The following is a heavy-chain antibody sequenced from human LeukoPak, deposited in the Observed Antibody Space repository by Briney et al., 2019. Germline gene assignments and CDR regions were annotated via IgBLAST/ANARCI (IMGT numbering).Heavy chain of an antibody. Sequence: GGSLRLSCAASGFTVSSNYMSWVRQAPGKGLEWVSAISIGSASTYYADSVKGRFTISRDNSKNTLFLQMDSLRAEDMAVYYCATTTYSSRTTDYWGRGTLVTVSS. V-gene: IGHV3-23*01. CDR3: ATTTYSSRTTDY. J-gene: IGHJ4*02. CDR2: ISIGSAST. CDR1: GFTVSSNY. D-gene: IGHD6-13*01.